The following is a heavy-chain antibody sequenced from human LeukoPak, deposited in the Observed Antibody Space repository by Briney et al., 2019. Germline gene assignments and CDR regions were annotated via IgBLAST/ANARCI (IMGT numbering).Heavy chain of an antibody. CDR3: ARERIAVAGPSVQGY. CDR1: GFTFSSYG. Sequence: TGGSLRLSCAASGFTFSSYGMHWVRQAPGKGLEWVAVISYDGSNKYYADSVKGRFTISRDNSKNTLYLQMNSLRAEDTAVYYCARERIAVAGPSVQGYWGQGTLVTVSS. J-gene: IGHJ4*02. V-gene: IGHV3-30*19. D-gene: IGHD6-19*01. CDR2: ISYDGSNK.